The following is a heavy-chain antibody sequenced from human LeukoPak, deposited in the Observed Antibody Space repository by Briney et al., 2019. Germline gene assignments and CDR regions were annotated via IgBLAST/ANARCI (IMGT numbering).Heavy chain of an antibody. V-gene: IGHV5-51*01. CDR1: GYSFTIYW. CDR3: ARSIAVAGTRYYYYMDV. J-gene: IGHJ6*03. D-gene: IGHD6-19*01. CDR2: IYPGDSDT. Sequence: GESLKISCKGSGYSFTIYWIGWVRQMPGKGLEWMGIIYPGDSDTRYSPSFQGQVTISADKYISTASLQWSSLKASDNDMYYCARSIAVAGTRYYYYMDVWGKGTTVTISS.